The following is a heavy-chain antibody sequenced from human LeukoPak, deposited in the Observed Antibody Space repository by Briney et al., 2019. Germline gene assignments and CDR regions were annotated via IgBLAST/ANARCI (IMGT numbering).Heavy chain of an antibody. CDR1: GDSISSYY. CDR2: IYYSGST. J-gene: IGHJ5*02. Sequence: SVTLSLTCTVSGDSISSYYWSWIRQPPGKGLEWIGYIYYSGSTNYNPSLKSRVTISVDTSKNQFSLKLSSVTAADTAVYYCATPRAEYYDILTGGFDPWGQGTLVTVSS. CDR3: ATPRAEYYDILTGGFDP. V-gene: IGHV4-59*01. D-gene: IGHD3-9*01.